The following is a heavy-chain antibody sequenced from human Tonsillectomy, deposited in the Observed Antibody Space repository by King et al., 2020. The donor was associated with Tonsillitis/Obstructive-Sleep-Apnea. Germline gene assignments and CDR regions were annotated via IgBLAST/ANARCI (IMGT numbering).Heavy chain of an antibody. D-gene: IGHD3-3*01. CDR3: ARDEWPQGFDP. CDR1: GGSFSGFY. CDR2: INQSGST. V-gene: IGHV4-34*01. J-gene: IGHJ5*02. Sequence: QVQLQQWGAGLLKPSETLSLTCAVYGGSFSGFYWSWIRQAPGKGLEWIGEINQSGSTNYNPSLMTRVTISVDTSKNQLSLKLSTVTAADTAVYYCARDEWPQGFDPWGQGTLVTVSS.